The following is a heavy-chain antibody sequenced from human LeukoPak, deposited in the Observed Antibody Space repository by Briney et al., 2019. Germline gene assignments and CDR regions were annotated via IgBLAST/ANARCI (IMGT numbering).Heavy chain of an antibody. D-gene: IGHD4-11*01. CDR2: ISGSGGST. CDR1: GFTFSSYA. V-gene: IGHV3-23*01. J-gene: IGHJ2*01. Sequence: GGSLRLSCAASGFTFSSYAMSWVRQAPGKGLEWVSTISGSGGSTYYADSVKGRFTISRDNSKNTLYLQMNSLRAEDTAVYYCAKAKTTVISYWYFDLWGRGTLVTVSS. CDR3: AKAKTTVISYWYFDL.